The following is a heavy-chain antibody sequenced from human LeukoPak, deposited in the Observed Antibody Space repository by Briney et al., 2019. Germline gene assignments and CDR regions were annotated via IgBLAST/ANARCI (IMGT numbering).Heavy chain of an antibody. J-gene: IGHJ4*02. CDR1: GYSFPTYW. CDR3: ARLHSSLYLDS. D-gene: IGHD2/OR15-2a*01. Sequence: GESLKISCKGSGYSFPTYWTGWVRQMPGKGLEWMGIIYPGDSDTRYSPSFQGQVTISADKSTSTAYLQWYSLKASDTAMYYCARLHSSLYLDSWGQGTLVTVSS. V-gene: IGHV5-51*01. CDR2: IYPGDSDT.